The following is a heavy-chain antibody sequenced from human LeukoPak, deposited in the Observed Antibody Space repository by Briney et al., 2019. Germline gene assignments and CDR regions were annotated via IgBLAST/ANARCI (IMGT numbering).Heavy chain of an antibody. D-gene: IGHD3-3*01. Sequence: GGSLRLSCAASGFTFSSYAMSWVRQAPGKGLEWVSGISGSGGSTNYADSVKGRFTISRDNSKNTLYLQMNSLRAEDTAVYYCVRGSLASGVVVYYYYYLDVWGKGTTVTVSS. CDR2: ISGSGGST. CDR3: VRGSLASGVVVYYYYYLDV. V-gene: IGHV3-23*01. J-gene: IGHJ6*03. CDR1: GFTFSSYA.